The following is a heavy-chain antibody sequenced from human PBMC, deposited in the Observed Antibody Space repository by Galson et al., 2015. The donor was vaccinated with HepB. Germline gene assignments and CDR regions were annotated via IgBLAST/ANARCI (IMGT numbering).Heavy chain of an antibody. D-gene: IGHD2-2*01. CDR2: ISGTGNIT. CDR1: GFTFTNFA. V-gene: IGHV3-23*01. CDR3: AKDRRASARQLLSRDQYYGMDV. Sequence: SLRLSCAASGFTFTNFAINWVRQAPGKGLEWVSVISGTGNITNYADSVKGRFTISRDNSKNTLFLQMNSLRAEDTAVYYCAKDRRASARQLLSRDQYYGMDVWGQGTTVTISS. J-gene: IGHJ6*02.